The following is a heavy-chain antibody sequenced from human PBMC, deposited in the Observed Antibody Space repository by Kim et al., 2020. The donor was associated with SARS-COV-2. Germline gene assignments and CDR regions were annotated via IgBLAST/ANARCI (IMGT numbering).Heavy chain of an antibody. V-gene: IGHV1-69*13. CDR2: IIPIFGTA. J-gene: IGHJ6*02. CDR3: ARPKTRYCSSTSCYLFPKKYYYYGMDV. CDR1: GGTFSSYA. D-gene: IGHD2-2*01. Sequence: SVKVSCKASGGTFSSYAISWVRQAPGQGLEWMGGIIPIFGTANYAQKFQGRVTITADESTSTAYMELSSLRSEDTAVYYCARPKTRYCSSTSCYLFPKKYYYYGMDVWGQGTTVTVSS.